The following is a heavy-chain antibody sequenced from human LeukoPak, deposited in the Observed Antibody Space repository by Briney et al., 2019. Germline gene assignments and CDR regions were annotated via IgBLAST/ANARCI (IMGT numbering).Heavy chain of an antibody. V-gene: IGHV1-2*06. D-gene: IGHD5-24*01. J-gene: IGHJ3*02. Sequence: ASVKVSCKASGYTFTGYYMNWVRQAPGQGLEWMGRINPNTGGTNYAQHFQGSVTMTRDTSITTVYMELSRLRSDDMAVYYCARVGDGLNDGFDIWGQGTMVTVSS. CDR3: ARVGDGLNDGFDI. CDR1: GYTFTGYY. CDR2: INPNTGGT.